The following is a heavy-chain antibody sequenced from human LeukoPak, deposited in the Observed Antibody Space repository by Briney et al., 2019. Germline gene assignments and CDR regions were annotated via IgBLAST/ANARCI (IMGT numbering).Heavy chain of an antibody. CDR3: ARSPRGGNRYCSGGSCYSRYYYYYMDV. CDR1: GFTFSSYE. J-gene: IGHJ6*03. V-gene: IGHV4-59*12. D-gene: IGHD2-15*01. CDR2: VFYSGNT. Sequence: LRLSCAASGFTFSSYEMSWVRQAPGKGLEWIGNVFYSGNTYYNPSLKSRVTISIDTSENQFSLKLSSVTAADTAVYYCARSPRGGNRYCSGGSCYSRYYYYYMDVWGKGTTVTISS.